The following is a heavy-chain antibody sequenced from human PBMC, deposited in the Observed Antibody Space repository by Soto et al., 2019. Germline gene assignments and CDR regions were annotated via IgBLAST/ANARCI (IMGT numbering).Heavy chain of an antibody. D-gene: IGHD2-15*01. V-gene: IGHV1-18*01. CDR1: GYTFISYG. CDR2: ISAYSGKT. Sequence: EASVKVSCKTSGYTFISYGISWVRQAPGQGPEWMGWISAYSGKTSYAQKLQGRVTMTTDTSTSTAYMELRSLGSDDTAVYYCARDLGYCSGASCSGAYWGQGTLVTSPQ. J-gene: IGHJ4*02. CDR3: ARDLGYCSGASCSGAY.